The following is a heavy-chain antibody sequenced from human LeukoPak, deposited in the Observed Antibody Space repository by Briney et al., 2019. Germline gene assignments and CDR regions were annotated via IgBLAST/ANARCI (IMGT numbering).Heavy chain of an antibody. CDR2: ISSTSTYI. CDR1: GFAFSNAW. D-gene: IGHD6-19*01. Sequence: PGGSLRLSCAASGFAFSNAWMNWVRQAPGKGLEWVSSISSTSTYIYYADSVKGRFTISRDNAKNSLYLQMNSLRAEDTAVYYCARIHIAVAGITDYWGQGTLVTVSS. J-gene: IGHJ4*02. CDR3: ARIHIAVAGITDY. V-gene: IGHV3-21*01.